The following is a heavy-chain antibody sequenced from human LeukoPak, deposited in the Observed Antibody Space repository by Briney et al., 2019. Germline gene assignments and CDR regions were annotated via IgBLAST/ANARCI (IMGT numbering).Heavy chain of an antibody. CDR3: ASEEVAAAVHFFDY. Sequence: SETLSLTCTVSGGSISSSSYYWGWIRQPPGKGLEWIGSIYYSGSTYYNPSLKSRVTTSVDTSKNQFSLKLSSVTAADTAVYYCASEEVAAAVHFFDYWGQGTLVTVSS. CDR2: IYYSGST. V-gene: IGHV4-39*01. CDR1: GGSISSSSYY. J-gene: IGHJ4*02. D-gene: IGHD6-13*01.